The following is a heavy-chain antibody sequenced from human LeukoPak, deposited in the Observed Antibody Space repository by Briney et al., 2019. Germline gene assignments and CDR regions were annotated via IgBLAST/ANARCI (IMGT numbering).Heavy chain of an antibody. CDR1: GYTFTGYY. D-gene: IGHD2-2*01. CDR3: ARDGTICSPSGLAFDY. J-gene: IGHJ4*02. CDR2: INPNSGGT. Sequence: GASVKVSCKASGYTFTGYYMHWVRQAPGQGLEWMGWINPNSGGTNYAQKFQGRVTMTRDTSISTAYMELSRLRSDDTAVYYCARDGTICSPSGLAFDYWGQGTLVTVSS. V-gene: IGHV1-2*02.